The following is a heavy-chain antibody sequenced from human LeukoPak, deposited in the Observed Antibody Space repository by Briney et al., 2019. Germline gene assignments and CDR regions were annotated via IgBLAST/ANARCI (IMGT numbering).Heavy chain of an antibody. V-gene: IGHV3-23*01. CDR2: ISNNGGYT. D-gene: IGHD2-15*01. Sequence: GGSLRLSCAASGFTFSSSAMSSVRQAPGKGLEWVSAISNNGGYTYYADFVQGRFNINRDNSKRTMCLKINSMRAEDTAVYYCEKQLGYCSDGSCYFPYWGQGTLVTVSS. CDR3: EKQLGYCSDGSCYFPY. J-gene: IGHJ4*02. CDR1: GFTFSSSA.